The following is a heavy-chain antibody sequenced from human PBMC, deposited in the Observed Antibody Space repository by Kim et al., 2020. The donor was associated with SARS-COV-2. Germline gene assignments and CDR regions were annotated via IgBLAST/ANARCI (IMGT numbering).Heavy chain of an antibody. CDR3: ARGGNDYGDTWGYYFYGMDV. Sequence: ASVKVSCKASGYTFISYDINWVRQATGQGLEWMGWMNPNSGNTGYAQKFQGRVTMTRNNSISTAYMELSSLTSEDTAVYYCARGGNDYGDTWGYYFYGMDVWGQGTTVTVSS. V-gene: IGHV1-8*01. CDR2: MNPNSGNT. D-gene: IGHD4-17*01. J-gene: IGHJ6*02. CDR1: GYTFISYD.